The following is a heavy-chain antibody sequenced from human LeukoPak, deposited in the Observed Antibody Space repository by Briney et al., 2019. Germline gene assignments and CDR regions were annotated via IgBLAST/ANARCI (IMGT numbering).Heavy chain of an antibody. CDR2: IKKDGSEK. V-gene: IGHV3-7*01. J-gene: IGHJ3*02. D-gene: IGHD2-15*01. Sequence: GGSLRLSCAASGFTFSNYWMSWVRQAPGKGLEWVANIKKDGSEKYYVDSVKGRFTISRDNAKNSLYLQMNSLRAEDTAVYYCARLSGRTPRTPDAFDIWGQGTMVTVSS. CDR1: GFTFSNYW. CDR3: ARLSGRTPRTPDAFDI.